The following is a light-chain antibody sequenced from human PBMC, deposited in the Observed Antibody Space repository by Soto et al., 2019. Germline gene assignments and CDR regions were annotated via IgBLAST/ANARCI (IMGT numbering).Light chain of an antibody. J-gene: IGKJ1*01. Sequence: DIHMTQSPSSLSASVGDRVTLTCRASQSISSHLNWYHQKQGKAPKLLIYAASSLPSGVPSRFGGSGYGKDFNLTISSLQTEDFATYYCQQYKSYPWTFGQGTKVDIK. V-gene: IGKV1-39*01. CDR1: QSISSH. CDR3: QQYKSYPWT. CDR2: AAS.